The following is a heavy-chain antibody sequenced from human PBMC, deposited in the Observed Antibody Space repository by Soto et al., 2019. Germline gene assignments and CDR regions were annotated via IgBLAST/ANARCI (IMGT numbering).Heavy chain of an antibody. D-gene: IGHD6-6*01. V-gene: IGHV4-39*01. Sequence: XETQSLTCTVACRSISSSSYYWGWIRQPPGKGLEWIGSIYYSGSTYYNPSLKSRVTISVDTSKNQFSLKLSSVTAADTAVYYCARNEKYSSSNFDYWGQGTLVTVSS. J-gene: IGHJ4*02. CDR1: CRSISSSSYY. CDR2: IYYSGST. CDR3: ARNEKYSSSNFDY.